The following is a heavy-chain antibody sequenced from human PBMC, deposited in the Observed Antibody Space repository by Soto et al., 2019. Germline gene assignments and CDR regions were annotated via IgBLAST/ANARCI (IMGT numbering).Heavy chain of an antibody. J-gene: IGHJ3*02. D-gene: IGHD3-10*01. CDR2: VKSNTDGGTT. V-gene: IGHV3-15*01. Sequence: GGSLRLSCAASGFTFSNAWMSWVRQAPGKGLEWVGRVKSNTDGGTTEYAAPVKGRFTISRDDSENTLYLQMNSLKTEDTAVYYCITLRWFAIWGQGTMVTVSS. CDR1: GFTFSNAW. CDR3: ITLRWFAI.